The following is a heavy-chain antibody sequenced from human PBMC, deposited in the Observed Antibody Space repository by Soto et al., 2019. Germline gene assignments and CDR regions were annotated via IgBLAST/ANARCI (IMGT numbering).Heavy chain of an antibody. CDR3: ARSYSKYFSSSENDY. D-gene: IGHD6-6*01. Sequence: ASVKVSCKASGYTFPNYGITWVRQDPGQGLEWMGWISPYNGNTDYAQDLQRRVTMTTDTSTSTVYMELRSLRSDDTAVYYCARSYSKYFSSSENDYWGQGTRVTVSS. J-gene: IGHJ4*02. CDR2: ISPYNGNT. V-gene: IGHV1-18*01. CDR1: GYTFPNYG.